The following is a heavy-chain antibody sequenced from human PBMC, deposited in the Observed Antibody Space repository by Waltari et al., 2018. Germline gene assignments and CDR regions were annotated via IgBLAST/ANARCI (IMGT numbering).Heavy chain of an antibody. V-gene: IGHV3-30*02. Sequence: QVQLVESGGGVVQPGGSLRLSCAASGFTFSSYGMHWVRQAPGKGLEWVAFIRYNGSNKYYADSVKGRFTISRDNSKNTLYLQMNSLRAEDTAVYYCANLPRITMVSGYFDYWGQGTLVTVSS. CDR1: GFTFSSYG. CDR2: IRYNGSNK. CDR3: ANLPRITMVSGYFDY. D-gene: IGHD3-10*01. J-gene: IGHJ4*02.